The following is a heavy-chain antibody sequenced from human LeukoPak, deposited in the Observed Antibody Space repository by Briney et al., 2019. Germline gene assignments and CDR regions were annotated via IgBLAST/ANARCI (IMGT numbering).Heavy chain of an antibody. Sequence: PGGSLRLSCAASGFTFSSYGMHWVRQAPGKGLEWVAVISYDGSNKYYADSVKGRFTISRDNAKNSLYLQMNSLRAEDTAVYYCARERRYSSSWYGGGAFDIWGQGTMVTVSS. D-gene: IGHD6-13*01. CDR1: GFTFSSYG. V-gene: IGHV3-33*05. CDR2: ISYDGSNK. CDR3: ARERRYSSSWYGGGAFDI. J-gene: IGHJ3*02.